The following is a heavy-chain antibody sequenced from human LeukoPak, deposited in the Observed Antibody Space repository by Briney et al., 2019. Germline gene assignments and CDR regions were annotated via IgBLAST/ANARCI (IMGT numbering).Heavy chain of an antibody. CDR1: GFTFDDYG. J-gene: IGHJ6*02. V-gene: IGHV3-48*02. CDR3: ARDLPRRTNYYYYGMDV. CDR2: ISSSSSTL. Sequence: PGGSLRLSCAASGFTFDDYGMSWVRQAPGKGLEWVSYISSSSSTLYYADSVKGRFTISRDNAKNSLYLQMNSLRDEDTAVYYCARDLPRRTNYYYYGMDVWGQGTTVTVSS.